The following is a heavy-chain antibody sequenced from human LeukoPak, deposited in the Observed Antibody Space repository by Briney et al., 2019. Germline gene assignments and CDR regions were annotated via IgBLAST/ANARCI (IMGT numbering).Heavy chain of an antibody. CDR3: AKDGAWLRFDD. Sequence: GGSLRLSCAGSGFPFSSHGMNWVRQAPGKGLEWVSGISPGGPTYYADSVKGRFSISRDDPKNTFYLQMINLRAEDTAVYYCAKDGAWLRFDDWGQGILVTVSS. V-gene: IGHV3-23*01. D-gene: IGHD5-12*01. J-gene: IGHJ4*02. CDR1: GFPFSSHG. CDR2: ISPGGPT.